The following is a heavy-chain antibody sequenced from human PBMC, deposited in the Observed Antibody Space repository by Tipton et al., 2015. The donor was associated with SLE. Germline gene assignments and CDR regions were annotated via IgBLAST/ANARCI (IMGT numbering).Heavy chain of an antibody. Sequence: QSGPEVKKPGASVKVSCKASGYTFTGYYMHWVRQAPGQGLEWMGWINPNSGGTNYAQKFQGRVTMTRDTSISTAYMELSRLRSDDTAVYYCARDLWTGDEPTNLKYYFDYWGQGTLVTVSS. CDR3: ARDLWTGDEPTNLKYYFDY. J-gene: IGHJ4*02. CDR2: INPNSGGT. D-gene: IGHD3/OR15-3a*01. V-gene: IGHV1-2*02. CDR1: GYTFTGYY.